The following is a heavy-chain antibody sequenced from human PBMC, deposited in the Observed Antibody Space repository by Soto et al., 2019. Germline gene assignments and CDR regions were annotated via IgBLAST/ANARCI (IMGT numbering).Heavy chain of an antibody. J-gene: IGHJ4*02. D-gene: IGHD6-19*01. Sequence: PGGSLRLSCAASGFTFSSYAMHWVRQAPGKGLEWVAVISYDGSNKYYADSVKGRFTISRDNSKNTLYLQMNSLRAEDTAVYYCARDSSLSVAGPFDYWSQGTLVTVSS. CDR1: GFTFSSYA. CDR2: ISYDGSNK. V-gene: IGHV3-30-3*01. CDR3: ARDSSLSVAGPFDY.